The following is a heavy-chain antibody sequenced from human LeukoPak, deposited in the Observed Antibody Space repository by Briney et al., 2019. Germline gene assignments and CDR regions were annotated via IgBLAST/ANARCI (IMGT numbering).Heavy chain of an antibody. Sequence: TSETLSLTCAVYGGSFSGYYWSWIRQPPGKGLEWIGEINHSGSTYYNPSLKSRVTISVDTFKNQFSLKLSSVTAADTAVYYCARQVVVVPARPSWFDPWGQGTLVTVSS. V-gene: IGHV4-34*01. CDR2: INHSGST. CDR1: GGSFSGYY. CDR3: ARQVVVVPARPSWFDP. J-gene: IGHJ5*02. D-gene: IGHD2-2*01.